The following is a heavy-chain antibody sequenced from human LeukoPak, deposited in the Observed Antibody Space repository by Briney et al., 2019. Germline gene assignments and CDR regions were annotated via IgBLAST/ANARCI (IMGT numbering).Heavy chain of an antibody. D-gene: IGHD5-24*01. CDR3: ARLSRDGYNWVFDY. J-gene: IGHJ4*02. Sequence: ASVKVSCKASGYTFTGYYMHWVRQAPGQGREWMGWINPNSGGTNYAQKFQGRVTMTRDTSISTAYMELSRLRSDDTAVYYCARLSRDGYNWVFDYWGQGTLVTVSS. CDR2: INPNSGGT. V-gene: IGHV1-2*02. CDR1: GYTFTGYY.